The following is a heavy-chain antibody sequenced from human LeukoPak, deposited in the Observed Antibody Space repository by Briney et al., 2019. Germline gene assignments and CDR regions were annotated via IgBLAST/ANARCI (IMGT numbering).Heavy chain of an antibody. CDR3: AKDAVPSGSGSYYNN. CDR1: GFTFDDYA. J-gene: IGHJ4*02. CDR2: ISWNSGSI. D-gene: IGHD3-10*01. Sequence: GGSLRLSCAASGFTFDDYAMHWVRQAPGKGLEWVSGISWNSGSIGYADSVKGRFTISRDNAKNSLYLQMNSLRAEDTALYYCAKDAVPSGSGSYYNNRGQGTLVTVSS. V-gene: IGHV3-9*01.